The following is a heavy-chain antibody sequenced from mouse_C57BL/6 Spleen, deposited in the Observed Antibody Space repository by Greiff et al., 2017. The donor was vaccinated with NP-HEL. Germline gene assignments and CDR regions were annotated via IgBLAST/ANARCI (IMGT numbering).Heavy chain of an antibody. CDR3: ARRGTYYGYEGWYFDV. Sequence: QVQLQQPGAELMKPGASVKLSCKATGYTFTGYWKEGVRKRPGHGLEWIGEILPGSGSTNYNEKFKGKATFTADTSSNTAYMQLSSLTTEDSAIYYCARRGTYYGYEGWYFDVWGTGTTVTVSS. D-gene: IGHD2-9*01. CDR1: GYTFTGYW. V-gene: IGHV1-9*01. J-gene: IGHJ1*03. CDR2: ILPGSGST.